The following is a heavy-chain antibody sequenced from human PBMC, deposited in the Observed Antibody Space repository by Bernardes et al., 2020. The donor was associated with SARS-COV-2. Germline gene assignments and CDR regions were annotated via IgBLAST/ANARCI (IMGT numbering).Heavy chain of an antibody. D-gene: IGHD3-22*01. J-gene: IGHJ4*02. V-gene: IGHV1-18*01. CDR2: IGPYNGNT. CDR1: GYTFISFV. CDR3: ARSYYDTSGHTGARNDY. Sequence: ASVKVSCKASGYTFISFVVSWVRQAPGQGLEWMGWIGPYNGNTKSAQKLQGRVTLTADTSTSTAYMELRSLRSDDTAIYYCARSYYDTSGHTGARNDYWGQGTLVTVSS.